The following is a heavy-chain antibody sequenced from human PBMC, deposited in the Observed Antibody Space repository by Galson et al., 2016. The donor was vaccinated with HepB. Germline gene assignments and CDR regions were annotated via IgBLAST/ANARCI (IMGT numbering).Heavy chain of an antibody. J-gene: IGHJ4*02. D-gene: IGHD2-21*02. CDR1: GFTFSRYG. CDR3: AKLDCGRDCPRDD. Sequence: SLRLSCAASGFTFSRYGMHWVRQAPGKGLEWVAVISYDGGDKHYADTVKGRFTVSRDNSKNTLFLQMNSLRVEDTAVYYCAKLDCGRDCPRDDWGQGTLVTGSS. V-gene: IGHV3-30*19. CDR2: ISYDGGDK.